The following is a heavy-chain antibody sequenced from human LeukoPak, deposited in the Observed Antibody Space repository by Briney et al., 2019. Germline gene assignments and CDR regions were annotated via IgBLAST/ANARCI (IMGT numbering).Heavy chain of an antibody. CDR1: GFTFDDYA. CDR2: ISWNSGSI. J-gene: IGHJ4*02. CDR3: AKDLYGGNSGVFDY. D-gene: IGHD4-23*01. Sequence: SGGSLRLSCAASGFTFDDYAMHWVRQAPGKGLEWVSGISWNSGSIGYADSVKGRFTISRDNAKNSLYLQMNSLRAEDMALYYCAKDLYGGNSGVFDYWGQGTLVTVSS. V-gene: IGHV3-9*03.